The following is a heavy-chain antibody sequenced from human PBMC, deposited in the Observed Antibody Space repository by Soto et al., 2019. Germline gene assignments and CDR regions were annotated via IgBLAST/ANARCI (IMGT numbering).Heavy chain of an antibody. CDR1: GGSISSYY. J-gene: IGHJ4*02. Sequence: SETLSLTCTVSGGSISSYYWSWIRQPPGKGLEWIGYIYYSGSTNYNPSLKSRVTISVDTSKNQFSLKLSSVTAADTAVYYCATLPFLGYCSGGSCYGLDYWGQGTLVTVSS. CDR2: IYYSGST. D-gene: IGHD2-15*01. V-gene: IGHV4-59*01. CDR3: ATLPFLGYCSGGSCYGLDY.